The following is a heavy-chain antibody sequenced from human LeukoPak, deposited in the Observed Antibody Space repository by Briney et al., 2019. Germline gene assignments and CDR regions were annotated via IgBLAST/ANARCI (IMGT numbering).Heavy chain of an antibody. CDR3: ARSPDILTGENFDY. CDR2: INTNTGNP. V-gene: IGHV7-4-1*02. J-gene: IGHJ4*02. CDR1: GYTFTSYA. Sequence: ASVKVSCKASGYTFTSYAMNWVRQAPGQGLEWMGWINTNTGNPTYAQGFTGRFVFSLDTSVSTAYLQISNLKAEDTAVYYCARSPDILTGENFDYWGQGTLVTVSS. D-gene: IGHD3-9*01.